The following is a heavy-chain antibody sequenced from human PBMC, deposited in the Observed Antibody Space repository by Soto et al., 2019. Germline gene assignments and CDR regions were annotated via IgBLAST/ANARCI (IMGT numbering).Heavy chain of an antibody. D-gene: IGHD4-17*01. CDR1: GFRFRDYW. CDR3: ARVTTMGGY. J-gene: IGHJ4*02. Sequence: EVQLVESGGGLVQPGGSLRLSCAASGFRFRDYWMYWVRQPPGTGLEWVANIKQDGSEKYYVDSVKGRVTIHRDNARNSLFLQMDSLRAEDTAVYFCARVTTMGGYWGQGTLVTVSS. CDR2: IKQDGSEK. V-gene: IGHV3-7*01.